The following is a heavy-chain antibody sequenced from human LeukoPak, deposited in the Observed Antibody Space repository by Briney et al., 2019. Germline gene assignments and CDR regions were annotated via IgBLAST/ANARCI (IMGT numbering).Heavy chain of an antibody. V-gene: IGHV5-51*01. Sequence: GESLKISCKCSVYSFTSYWIGWLRQMPGKCLECMGSIYPGDSDTRYSPSFQGQVTISADKSISTAYLQWSSLKASDSAMYYCARQGFCSGGSCGGFDYWGQGTLVAVSS. CDR3: ARQGFCSGGSCGGFDY. CDR1: VYSFTSYW. CDR2: IYPGDSDT. D-gene: IGHD2-15*01. J-gene: IGHJ4*02.